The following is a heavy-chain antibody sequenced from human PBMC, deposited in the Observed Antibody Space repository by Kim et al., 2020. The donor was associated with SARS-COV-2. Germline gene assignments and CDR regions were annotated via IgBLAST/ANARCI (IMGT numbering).Heavy chain of an antibody. D-gene: IGHD5-18*01. Sequence: GGSLRLFCAASGFTFSSYSMNWVRQAPGKGLEWVSSISSSSSYIYYADSVKGRFTISRDNAKNSLYLQMNSLRAEDTAVYYCARDLATAMVTANWFDPWGQGTLVTVSS. CDR3: ARDLATAMVTANWFDP. CDR2: ISSSSSYI. V-gene: IGHV3-21*01. J-gene: IGHJ5*02. CDR1: GFTFSSYS.